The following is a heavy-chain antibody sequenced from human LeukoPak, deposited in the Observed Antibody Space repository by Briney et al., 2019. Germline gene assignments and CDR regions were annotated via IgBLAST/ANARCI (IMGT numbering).Heavy chain of an antibody. V-gene: IGHV1-69*06. CDR3: ARGLATRVPSYDY. J-gene: IGHJ4*02. CDR1: GGTFSSYA. CDR2: IIPIFGTA. Sequence: SVKVSCKASGGTFSSYAISWVRQAPGQGLEWMGGIIPIFGTANYAQKFQGRVTITADKSTSTAYMELSSLRSEDTAVYYCARGLATRVPSYDYWGQGTLVTVSS. D-gene: IGHD5-12*01.